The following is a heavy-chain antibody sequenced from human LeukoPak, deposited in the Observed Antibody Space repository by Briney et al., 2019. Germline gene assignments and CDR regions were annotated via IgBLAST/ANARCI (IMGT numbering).Heavy chain of an antibody. J-gene: IGHJ4*02. CDR1: GYTFTSYG. D-gene: IGHD5-18*01. CDR2: ISAYNGNT. Sequence: ASVNVSCKASGYTFTSYGISWVRQAPGQGLEWMGWISAYNGNTNYTQKLQGRVTMTTDTSTSTAYMEVRSLRYDDTAVYYCARDRGGRGYLSYWGQGTLVTVSS. V-gene: IGHV1-18*04. CDR3: ARDRGGRGYLSY.